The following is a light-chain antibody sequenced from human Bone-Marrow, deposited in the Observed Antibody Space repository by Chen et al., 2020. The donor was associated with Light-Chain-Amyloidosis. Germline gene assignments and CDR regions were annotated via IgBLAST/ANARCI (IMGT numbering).Light chain of an antibody. V-gene: IGLV3-21*03. Sequence: SYVLTQPSSVSVDPGKTATIACGENNIGSTRVHWYQQTPGQAPLLVDYDDSDMPSGIPERLAGSNSGNTATLTISRVVDGDEADYYCLVWDRSGDRPVFGGGTKLTVL. J-gene: IGLJ3*02. CDR3: LVWDRSGDRPV. CDR2: DDS. CDR1: NIGSTR.